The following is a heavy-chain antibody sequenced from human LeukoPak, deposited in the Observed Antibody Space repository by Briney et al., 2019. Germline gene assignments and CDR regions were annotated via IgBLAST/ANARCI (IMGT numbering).Heavy chain of an antibody. J-gene: IGHJ3*02. CDR3: ARVYHYYDSSGYSDAFDI. Sequence: SETLSLTCAVYGGSFSGYYWSWIRQHPGKGLEWIGYIYYSGSTYYNPSLKSRVTISVDTSKNQFSLKLSSVTAADTAVYYCARVYHYYDSSGYSDAFDIWGQGTMVTVSS. CDR2: IYYSGST. CDR1: GGSFSGYY. V-gene: IGHV4-31*11. D-gene: IGHD3-22*01.